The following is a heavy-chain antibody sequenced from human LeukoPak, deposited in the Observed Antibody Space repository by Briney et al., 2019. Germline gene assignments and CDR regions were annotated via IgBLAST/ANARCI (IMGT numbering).Heavy chain of an antibody. J-gene: IGHJ4*02. Sequence: SETLSLTCPLSGGSISSYYWSWIRQPAGKGLEWIGRIYTSGSTNYNPSLKSRVTISVDKSKNQFSLKLSSVTAADTAVYYCARDAGALVAFDYWGQGTLVTVSS. V-gene: IGHV4-4*07. CDR2: IYTSGST. CDR1: GGSISSYY. CDR3: ARDAGALVAFDY. D-gene: IGHD5-18*01.